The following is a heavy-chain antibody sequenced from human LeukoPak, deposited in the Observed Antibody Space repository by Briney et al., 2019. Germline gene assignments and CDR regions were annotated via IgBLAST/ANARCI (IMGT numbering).Heavy chain of an antibody. J-gene: IGHJ6*03. CDR3: AAVSEYYYYYMDV. CDR1: GGSFSGYY. CDR2: INHSGST. V-gene: IGHV4-34*01. Sequence: KPSETLSFTCAVYGGSFSGYYWSWIRQPPGKGLEWIGEINHSGSTNYNPSLKSRVTISVDTSKNQFSLKLSSVTAADTAVYYCAAVSEYYYYYMDVWGKGTTVTVSS.